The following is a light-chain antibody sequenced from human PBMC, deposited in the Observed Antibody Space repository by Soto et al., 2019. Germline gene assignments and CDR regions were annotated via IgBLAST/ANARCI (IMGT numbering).Light chain of an antibody. CDR3: QQVNSYPQT. CDR1: QAIRND. V-gene: IGKV1-17*01. J-gene: IGKJ5*01. Sequence: DIQMTQSPSSLSASVGDRVTIACRASQAIRNDLAWYQQKPGRAPKRLIYGSSSLQSGVPSRFSGRGSGTEFTLTISSLQPEDFATYYCQQVNSYPQTFGQGTRLEIK. CDR2: GSS.